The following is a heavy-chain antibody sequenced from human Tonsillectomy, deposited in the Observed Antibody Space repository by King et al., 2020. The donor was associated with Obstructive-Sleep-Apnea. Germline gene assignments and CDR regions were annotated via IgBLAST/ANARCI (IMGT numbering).Heavy chain of an antibody. CDR2: ISSCSSTI. J-gene: IGHJ5*02. CDR1: GFTFSSYR. Sequence: VQLVESGGGLVQPGGSLRLSCAASGFTFSSYRMNWVRQAPGKGLEWVSYISSCSSTIYYADSVKGRFTISRDNAKNSLYLQMNSLRAEDTAVYYCARVVGGSGPNWFDPWGQGTLVTVSS. V-gene: IGHV3-48*04. CDR3: ARVVGGSGPNWFDP. D-gene: IGHD2-15*01.